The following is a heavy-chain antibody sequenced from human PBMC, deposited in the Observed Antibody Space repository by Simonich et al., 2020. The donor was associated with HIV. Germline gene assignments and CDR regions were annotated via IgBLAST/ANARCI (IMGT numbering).Heavy chain of an antibody. J-gene: IGHJ4*02. V-gene: IGHV3-9*03. CDR1: GFTFDDYA. CDR3: AKDRYSSSSGSFDY. D-gene: IGHD6-6*01. Sequence: EVQLVESGGGLVQPGRSLRLSCAASGFTFDDYAMHWVRQAPGEGMEWVSGISWNSGSRGYADSVKGRFTISRDNAKNSLYLQMNSLRAEDMALYYCAKDRYSSSSGSFDYWGQGTLVTVSS. CDR2: ISWNSGSR.